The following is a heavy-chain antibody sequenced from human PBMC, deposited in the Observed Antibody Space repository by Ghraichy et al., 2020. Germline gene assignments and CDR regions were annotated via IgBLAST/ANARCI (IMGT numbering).Heavy chain of an antibody. J-gene: IGHJ5*02. Sequence: SETLSLTCTVSGGSVSSGSYYWSWIRQPPGKGLEWIGYIYYSGSTNYNPSLKSRVTISVDTSKNQFSLKLSSVTAADTAVYYCARGTRIAAAGTRRGNWFDPWGQGTLVTVSS. CDR3: ARGTRIAAAGTRRGNWFDP. D-gene: IGHD6-13*01. CDR1: GGSVSSGSYY. V-gene: IGHV4-61*01. CDR2: IYYSGST.